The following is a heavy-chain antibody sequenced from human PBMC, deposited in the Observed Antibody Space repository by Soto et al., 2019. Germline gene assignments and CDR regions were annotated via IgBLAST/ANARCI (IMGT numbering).Heavy chain of an antibody. CDR2: FDSDGSTT. D-gene: IGHD4-17*01. CDR1: GFTFSSYW. J-gene: IGHJ4*02. Sequence: EVQLVESGGGLVQPGGSLRLSCAASGFTFSSYWMHWVRQPPGKGLVWVSRFDSDGSTTSYADSVKGRFTISRDNAKNTLYLQMNSLSAEDTAVYYCARGTVTTWADYWGPGTLVTVSS. V-gene: IGHV3-74*01. CDR3: ARGTVTTWADY.